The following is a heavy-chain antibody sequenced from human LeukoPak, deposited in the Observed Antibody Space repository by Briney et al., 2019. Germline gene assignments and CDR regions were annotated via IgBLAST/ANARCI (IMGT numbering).Heavy chain of an antibody. D-gene: IGHD3-10*01. Sequence: GESLKISCQGSGYSFTSYWIGWVRQMPGKGLEWMGIIYPGDSDTRYSPSFQGQVTISADKSISTAYLQWSSLKASDTAMYYCARGRRFGELSHPTYYFDYWGQGTQVTVSS. J-gene: IGHJ4*02. CDR1: GYSFTSYW. V-gene: IGHV5-51*01. CDR3: ARGRRFGELSHPTYYFDY. CDR2: IYPGDSDT.